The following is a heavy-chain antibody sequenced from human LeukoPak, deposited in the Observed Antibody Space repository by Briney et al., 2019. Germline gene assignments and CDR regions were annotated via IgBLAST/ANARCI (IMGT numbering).Heavy chain of an antibody. D-gene: IGHD6-13*01. CDR2: IYYSGST. Sequence: PSETLSLTCTVSGGSIRSYYWSWIRQPPGKGLEWIGFIYYSGSTNYNPSLKSRVTMSVDTSKNQFSLKLSSVTAADTAVYYCASRIAGYYFDYWGQGTLVTVSS. CDR1: GGSIRSYY. V-gene: IGHV4-59*01. J-gene: IGHJ4*02. CDR3: ASRIAGYYFDY.